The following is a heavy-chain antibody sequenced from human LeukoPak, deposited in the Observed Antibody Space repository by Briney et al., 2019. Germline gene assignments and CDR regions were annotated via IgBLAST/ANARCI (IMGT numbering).Heavy chain of an antibody. CDR1: GGSISSYY. CDR2: IYYSGST. Sequence: SETLSLTCTVSGGSISSYYWSWIRQPPGKRLEWIGYIYYSGSTNYNPSLKSRVTISVDTSKNQFSLELSSVTAADTAVYYCARTYYDFWSGYFNYYYYMDVWGKGTTVTVSS. J-gene: IGHJ6*03. V-gene: IGHV4-59*01. CDR3: ARTYYDFWSGYFNYYYYMDV. D-gene: IGHD3-3*01.